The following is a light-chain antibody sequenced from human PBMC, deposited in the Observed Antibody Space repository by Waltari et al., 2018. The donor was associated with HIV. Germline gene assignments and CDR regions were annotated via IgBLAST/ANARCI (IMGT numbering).Light chain of an antibody. Sequence: SHELTQPPSVSVSPGQPARITCSGDALPDQYTFWYQQKPGQAPVLVIYKDTERPSGIPERFSGSSSGTTVTLTISGAQAEDEADYYCQAADNSGIDWVFGGGTKLTVL. V-gene: IGLV3-25*03. CDR3: QAADNSGIDWV. J-gene: IGLJ3*02. CDR1: ALPDQY. CDR2: KDT.